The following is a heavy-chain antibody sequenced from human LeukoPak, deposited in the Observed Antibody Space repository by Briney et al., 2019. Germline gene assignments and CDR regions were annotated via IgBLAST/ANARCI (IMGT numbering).Heavy chain of an antibody. CDR3: ARAATQDYYYSAIDV. V-gene: IGHV4-34*01. J-gene: IGHJ6*02. CDR2: INHSGST. CDR1: GGSYSGYY. Sequence: SETLSLTCAVYGGSYSGYYWSWIRQPPGKGLEWSGEINHSGSTNYNPSLKSRVTISVDTSKNHFSLTLSSVTAADTALYYCARAATQDYYYSAIDVSGPGTTLTVSS. D-gene: IGHD5-24*01.